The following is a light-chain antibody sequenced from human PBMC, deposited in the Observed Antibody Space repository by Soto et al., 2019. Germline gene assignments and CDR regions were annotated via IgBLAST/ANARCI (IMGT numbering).Light chain of an antibody. V-gene: IGLV2-14*01. J-gene: IGLJ1*01. CDR3: SSYTGSSTYV. CDR2: EVS. Sequence: QSVLTQPASVSGSPGQSITISCAGTSSDVGGYNYVSWYRHHPGKAPKLMIYEVSNRPSGLSNRFSGSKSGNTASLTISGLQAEDEADYYCSSYTGSSTYVFGTGTKVTVL. CDR1: SSDVGGYNY.